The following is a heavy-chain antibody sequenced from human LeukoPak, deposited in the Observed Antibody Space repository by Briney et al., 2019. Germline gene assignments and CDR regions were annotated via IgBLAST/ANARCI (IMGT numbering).Heavy chain of an antibody. CDR2: INTDGSRT. CDR1: GFTFSNYW. Sequence: PGGSLRLSCAVSGFTFSNYWMHWIRQVPGKGLVWVSDINTDGSRTRYAGPVKGRFTISRDNSKNTLYLQMNSLRAEDTAVYYCAKGRSGYSYDAFDIWGQGTMVTVSS. J-gene: IGHJ3*02. CDR3: AKGRSGYSYDAFDI. D-gene: IGHD3-3*01. V-gene: IGHV3-74*01.